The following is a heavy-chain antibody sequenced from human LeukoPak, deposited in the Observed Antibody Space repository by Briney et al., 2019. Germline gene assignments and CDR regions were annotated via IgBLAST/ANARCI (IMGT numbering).Heavy chain of an antibody. J-gene: IGHJ6*03. CDR1: GGSISSSSDY. CDR3: ARDSFREYYYMDV. CDR2: IHYSGST. Sequence: PSETLSLTCTVSGGSISSSSDYWGWIRQPPGKGLEWIGTIHYSGSTHYNPSLKSRVTMSVDTSQNQIALKLRSVTAADTAVYYCARDSFREYYYMDVWGKGTTVTVSS. V-gene: IGHV4-39*06. D-gene: IGHD1-26*01.